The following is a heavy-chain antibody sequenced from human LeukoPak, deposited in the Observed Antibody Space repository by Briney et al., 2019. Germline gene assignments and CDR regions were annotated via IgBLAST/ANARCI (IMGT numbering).Heavy chain of an antibody. CDR3: ARVPYSSSWYVSDYYYYYMDV. Sequence: ASVKVSCKASGYTFTSYGISWVRQAPGQGLEWMGWISAYNGNTNYAQKLQGRVTMTTGTSTSTAYMELRSLRSDDTAVYYCARVPYSSSWYVSDYYYYYMDVWGKGTTVTVSS. J-gene: IGHJ6*03. CDR1: GYTFTSYG. D-gene: IGHD6-13*01. V-gene: IGHV1-18*01. CDR2: ISAYNGNT.